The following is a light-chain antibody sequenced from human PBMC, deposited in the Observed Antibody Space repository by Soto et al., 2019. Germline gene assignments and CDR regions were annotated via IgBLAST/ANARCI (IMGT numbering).Light chain of an antibody. V-gene: IGLV4-69*01. CDR3: QTWVTGIQV. Sequence: QLVLTQSPSASASLGASVKLTCTLSSGHSRYAIAGHQQRPEKGPRYLMKLNSDGSQSKGDWIPDRLSGSPSGAERDLTVSSLQSEDEADYYCQTWVTGIQVFGGGTKLIVL. CDR2: LNSDGSQ. J-gene: IGLJ2*01. CDR1: SGHSRYA.